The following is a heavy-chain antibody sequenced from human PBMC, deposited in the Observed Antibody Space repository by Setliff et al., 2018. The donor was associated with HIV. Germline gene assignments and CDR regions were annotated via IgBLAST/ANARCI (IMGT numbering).Heavy chain of an antibody. D-gene: IGHD3-10*01. CDR1: GYTFTNYW. CDR3: ARRRLAYDSWSYRGNWFFDL. Sequence: GESLKISCKGSGYTFTNYWIGWARQMPGKGLEWMGIIYPSDSDTRYSPSFQGQVTISADKSISTAYLQWSSLKASDTAMYYCARRRLAYDSWSYRGNWFFDLWGRGTLVTVSS. V-gene: IGHV5-51*01. J-gene: IGHJ2*01. CDR2: IYPSDSDT.